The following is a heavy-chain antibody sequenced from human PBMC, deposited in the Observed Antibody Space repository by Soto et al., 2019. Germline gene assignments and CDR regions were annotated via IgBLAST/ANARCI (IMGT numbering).Heavy chain of an antibody. J-gene: IGHJ4*02. D-gene: IGHD3-16*01. CDR3: AKDLLWGQSDY. CDR2: INTDGTNT. V-gene: IGHV3-74*03. Sequence: EVQLVESGGGLVQPGGLLRLSCAVFGFTFSRYWMHWFRQDPGNGLVWVSSINTDGTNTQYADYVRGRFTVSRDNAKNTVYLQMISLRGDDTAVYYCAKDLLWGQSDYWGQGTLVVVSS. CDR1: GFTFSRYW.